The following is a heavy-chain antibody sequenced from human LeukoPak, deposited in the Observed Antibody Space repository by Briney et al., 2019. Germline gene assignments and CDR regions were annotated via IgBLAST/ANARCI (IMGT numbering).Heavy chain of an antibody. Sequence: ASVKVSCKASGGTFTSYAMHWVRQAPGLRLEWMGWIHAGNDNTKYSQNFQDRVTITRDTSANTAYMELTSLRSEDTAVYYCARDDCTGGSCPYNYWGQGTQVTVSS. CDR3: ARDDCTGGSCPYNY. CDR1: GGTFTSYA. V-gene: IGHV1-3*01. J-gene: IGHJ4*02. CDR2: IHAGNDNT. D-gene: IGHD2-15*01.